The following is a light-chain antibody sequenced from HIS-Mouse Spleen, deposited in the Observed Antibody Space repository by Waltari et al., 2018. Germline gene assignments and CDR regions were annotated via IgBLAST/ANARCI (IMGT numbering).Light chain of an antibody. CDR3: QQLNSYPLYT. J-gene: IGKJ2*01. V-gene: IGKV1-9*01. CDR2: AAS. Sequence: DIQLTQSPSFLSASVGDRVTITCRASQGISSYLAGYQQKTGKAPKLLIYAASTLKSGVPSRCSGSGSGTAFTLTISSLQPEDFATYYCQQLNSYPLYTFGQGTKLEIK. CDR1: QGISSY.